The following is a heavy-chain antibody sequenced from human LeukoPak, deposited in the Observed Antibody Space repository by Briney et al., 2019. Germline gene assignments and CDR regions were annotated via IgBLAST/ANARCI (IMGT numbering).Heavy chain of an antibody. D-gene: IGHD6-13*01. CDR1: GFTFGNYA. CDR2: ISGSGGST. Sequence: PGGSLRLSCAASGFTFGNYAMSWVRQGPGKGLEWVPTISGSGGSTYYADSVKGRFTISRDNSKNTLFLQMNSLRADDTAVYFCAKDQKSIAATGYDYWGQGTLVTVSS. V-gene: IGHV3-23*01. J-gene: IGHJ4*02. CDR3: AKDQKSIAATGYDY.